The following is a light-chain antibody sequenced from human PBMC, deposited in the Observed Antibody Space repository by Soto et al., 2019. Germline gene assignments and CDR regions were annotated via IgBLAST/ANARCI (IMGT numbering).Light chain of an antibody. CDR3: SSFTTSSTVL. J-gene: IGLJ2*01. CDR1: SSDIGGYNY. Sequence: QSVLTQPASVSGSLGQSITISCTGTSSDIGGYNYVSWYQQHPGKAPKVMIFEVSKRPSGVSNRFFGSKSGNMASLTISGLQAEDEGDYYCSSFTTSSTVLLGGGTKLTVL. V-gene: IGLV2-14*01. CDR2: EVS.